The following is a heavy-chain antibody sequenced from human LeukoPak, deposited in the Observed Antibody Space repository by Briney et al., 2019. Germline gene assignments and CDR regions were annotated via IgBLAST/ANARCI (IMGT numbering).Heavy chain of an antibody. V-gene: IGHV3-7*01. D-gene: IGHD2-2*01. CDR3: ATSRTFDY. CDR2: IKQDGSEK. J-gene: IGHJ4*02. Sequence: GGSLRLSCTASGFTFSSYWMNWVRQAPGTGLEWVANIKQDGSEKYYVDSVKGRFTISRDNTKNSLYLQMSNLRTDDTPVYYCATSRTFDYWGQGTRVTVSS. CDR1: GFTFSSYW.